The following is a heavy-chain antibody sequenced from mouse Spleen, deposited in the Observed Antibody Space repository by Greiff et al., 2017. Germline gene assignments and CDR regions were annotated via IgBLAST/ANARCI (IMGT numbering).Heavy chain of an antibody. D-gene: IGHD4-1*01. CDR2: IWTGGGT. CDR1: GFSLTSYA. J-gene: IGHJ3*01. Sequence: VKVVESGPGLVAPSQSLSITCTVSGFSLTSYAISWVRQPPGKGLEWLGVIWTGGGTNYNSALKSRLSISKDNSKSQVFLKMNSLQTDDTARYYCARGILTGTEFAYWGQGTLVTVSA. CDR3: ARGILTGTEFAY. V-gene: IGHV2-9-1*01.